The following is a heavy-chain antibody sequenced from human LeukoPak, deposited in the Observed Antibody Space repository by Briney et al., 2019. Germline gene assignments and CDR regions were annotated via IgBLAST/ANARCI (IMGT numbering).Heavy chain of an antibody. D-gene: IGHD2-15*01. CDR2: ISYDGNNK. CDR3: AKRIGF. CDR1: GFTFSSYD. Sequence: GGSLRLSCAASGFTFSSYDMHWVRQAPGKGLEWVAIISYDGNNKYYADSVKGRFTISRDNSKNTLYLQMNSLRVEDTAVYYCAKRIGFWGQGTLVTVSS. V-gene: IGHV3-30*18. J-gene: IGHJ4*02.